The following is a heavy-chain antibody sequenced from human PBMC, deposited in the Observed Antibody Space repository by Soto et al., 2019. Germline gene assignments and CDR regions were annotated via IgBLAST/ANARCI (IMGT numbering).Heavy chain of an antibody. CDR1: GFTFSSYA. CDR2: FSGGRDTT. D-gene: IGHD2-21*01. Sequence: VQLLESGGGLVQPGGSLRLSFVASGFTFSSYAMSWVRQAPGQRLEWVATFSGGRDTTWHADSVKGRFTVSRDSSKNTLSLPMKSLRPDATALYYCAKATSATCTGSICYSFDYWGQGTLVTVSS. V-gene: IGHV3-23*01. CDR3: AKATSATCTGSICYSFDY. J-gene: IGHJ4*02.